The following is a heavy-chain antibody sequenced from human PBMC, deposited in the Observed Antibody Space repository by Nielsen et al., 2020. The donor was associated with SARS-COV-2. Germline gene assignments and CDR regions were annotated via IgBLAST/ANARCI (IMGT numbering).Heavy chain of an antibody. D-gene: IGHD3-10*01. CDR1: GFTFNIYA. CDR3: AKDDVVRGDAYDI. Sequence: LKISCAASGFTFNIYAMVWVRRAPGRGLEWVSGTSASGASTYYADSVKGRFSISRDNSRNTLYLQMNSLRVEDTAIYFCAKDDVVRGDAYDIWGQGTVVTVSS. V-gene: IGHV3-23*01. CDR2: TSASGAST. J-gene: IGHJ3*02.